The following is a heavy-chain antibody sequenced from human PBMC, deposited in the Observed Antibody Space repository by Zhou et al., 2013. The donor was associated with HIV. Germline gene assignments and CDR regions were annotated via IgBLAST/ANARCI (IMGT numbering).Heavy chain of an antibody. CDR1: GGTFSNFA. D-gene: IGHD5-18*01. CDR2: IIPMFGTR. CDR3: TRDGDVETPMIRGGWFDP. J-gene: IGHJ5*02. V-gene: IGHV1-69*01. Sequence: QVQLVQSGAEVKKPGTSVKVSCKASGGTFSNFAVSWVRQAPGQGLEWMGGIIPMFGTRNYAEKFQARVTMTADESTSTVHMELTSLTSDDTAIYYCTRDGDVETPMIRGGWFDPWGRGNPWSPSP.